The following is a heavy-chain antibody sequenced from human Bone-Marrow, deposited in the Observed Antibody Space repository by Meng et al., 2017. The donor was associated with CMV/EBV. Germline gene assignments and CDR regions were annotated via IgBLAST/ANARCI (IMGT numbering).Heavy chain of an antibody. V-gene: IGHV4-39*07. J-gene: IGHJ4*02. Sequence: SETPSLTCDVSGDPISRDSYFWGWIRQPPGKGLECIAIVYYSGSTFYNPSLRSRATISQDTSKSQFYLDLTSVTAADTALYFCARGHCPTASCYSPDGFDSWGQGTQVTVSS. CDR3: ARGHCPTASCYSPDGFDS. CDR1: GDPISRDSYF. CDR2: VYYSGST. D-gene: IGHD3-22*01.